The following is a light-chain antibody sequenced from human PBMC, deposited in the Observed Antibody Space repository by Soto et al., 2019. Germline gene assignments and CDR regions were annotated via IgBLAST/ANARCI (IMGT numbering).Light chain of an antibody. Sequence: IVMTQSPGTLSVSPGERATLSCRASQSVSSNLAWYQQKPGQAPRLLIYGASTRATDIPARFSGSGSGTEFTLTISSLQSEDSAVYYCQHYNKWPPWTFGQGTKVEVK. V-gene: IGKV3-15*01. CDR2: GAS. CDR3: QHYNKWPPWT. J-gene: IGKJ1*01. CDR1: QSVSSN.